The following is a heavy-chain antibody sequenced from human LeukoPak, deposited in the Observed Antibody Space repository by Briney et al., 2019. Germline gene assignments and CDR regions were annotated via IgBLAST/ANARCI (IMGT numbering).Heavy chain of an antibody. Sequence: SETLSLTCTVSGGSISRSFNYWAWIRQPPGKGLEWIGSIYESGSAYYNPSLKSRITMSVDTSENQFSLKLTSVTAADTAVYYCARHYGPWGQGTLVTVSS. CDR3: ARHYGP. J-gene: IGHJ5*02. D-gene: IGHD3-16*01. CDR2: IYESGSA. V-gene: IGHV4-39*01. CDR1: GGSISRSFNY.